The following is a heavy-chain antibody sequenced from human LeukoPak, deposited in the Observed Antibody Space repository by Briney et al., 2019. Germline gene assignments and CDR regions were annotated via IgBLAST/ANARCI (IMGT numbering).Heavy chain of an antibody. V-gene: IGHV1-8*01. CDR1: GYTFTSYD. CDR3: ARGRFPLYCGGDCYRAGWFDP. CDR2: MNPNSGNT. J-gene: IGHJ5*02. D-gene: IGHD2-21*01. Sequence: ASVKVSCKASGYTFTSYDINWVRQATGQGLKWMGWMNPNSGNTGYAQKFQGRVTMTRNTSISTAYMELSSLRSEDTAVYYCARGRFPLYCGGDCYRAGWFDPWGQGTLVTVSS.